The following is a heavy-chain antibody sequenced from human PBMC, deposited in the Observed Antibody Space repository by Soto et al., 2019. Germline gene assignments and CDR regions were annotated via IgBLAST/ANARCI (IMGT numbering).Heavy chain of an antibody. CDR1: GYTFSDYF. J-gene: IGHJ2*01. V-gene: IGHV1-2*02. CDR2: VNPKRGGT. Sequence: QVLLEQSGAEVKKPGASLRVFCKTYGYTFSDYFLHWVRQAPGQGPQWMGFVNPKRGGTEYAQKFQGRVTMTRDTSINTVYLDLNWLTSDDTAVYYCARDSGLPGRFWYFDIWGRGTLVTVSS. D-gene: IGHD3-3*01. CDR3: ARDSGLPGRFWYFDI.